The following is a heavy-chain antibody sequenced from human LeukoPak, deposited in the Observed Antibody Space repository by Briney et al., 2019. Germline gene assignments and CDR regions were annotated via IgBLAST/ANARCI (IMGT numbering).Heavy chain of an antibody. Sequence: SETLSLTCTVSGSSIISYYWSRIRQPPGKGLEWIGYMYYSGSTSYNPSLKSRVAISLDTSKNQFSLKLSSVTAADTAVYYCAREYSSSSGHFVFWGQGTLVTVSS. J-gene: IGHJ4*02. CDR2: MYYSGST. CDR1: GSSIISYY. CDR3: AREYSSSSGHFVF. D-gene: IGHD6-6*01. V-gene: IGHV4-59*01.